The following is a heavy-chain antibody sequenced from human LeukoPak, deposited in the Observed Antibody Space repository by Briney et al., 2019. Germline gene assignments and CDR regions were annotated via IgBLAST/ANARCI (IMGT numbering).Heavy chain of an antibody. Sequence: GGSLRLSCAASGFTFSDYYMSWIRQAPGKGLEWVSAISGSGGSTYYADSVKGRFTTSRDNSKNTLYLQMNSLRAEDTAVYYCAKLIVGATTQDYWGQGTLVTVSS. CDR2: ISGSGGST. D-gene: IGHD1-26*01. V-gene: IGHV3-23*01. CDR1: GFTFSDYY. CDR3: AKLIVGATTQDY. J-gene: IGHJ4*02.